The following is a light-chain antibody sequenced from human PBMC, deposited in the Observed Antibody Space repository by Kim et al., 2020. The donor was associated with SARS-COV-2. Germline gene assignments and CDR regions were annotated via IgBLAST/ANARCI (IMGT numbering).Light chain of an antibody. CDR2: DVT. V-gene: IGLV2-14*03. J-gene: IGLJ1*01. Sequence: GQSITISCTGTSSEVGGYNYVSWFQHHPGRAPKLMIYDVTKRPSGVSNRFSGSKSGNTASLAISGLQAEDEADYYCSSYTSSSTYVFGTGTKVTV. CDR3: SSYTSSSTYV. CDR1: SSEVGGYNY.